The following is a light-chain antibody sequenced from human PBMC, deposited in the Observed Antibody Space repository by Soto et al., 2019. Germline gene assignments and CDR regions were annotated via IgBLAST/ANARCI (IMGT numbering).Light chain of an antibody. V-gene: IGKV1-5*01. CDR2: GAS. Sequence: DIPMPQSPSTLSGSVGDRVTITCRASQTISSWLAWYQQKPGKAPKLLIYGASTLQSGVPSRFSGSGSGTEFTLTISGLLPEDFAAYHCQQLYTLPFTFGQGTRLEI. J-gene: IGKJ5*01. CDR1: QTISSW. CDR3: QQLYTLPFT.